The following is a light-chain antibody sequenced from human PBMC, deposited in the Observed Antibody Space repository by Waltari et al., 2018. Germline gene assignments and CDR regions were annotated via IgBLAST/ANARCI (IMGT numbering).Light chain of an antibody. CDR2: EVS. V-gene: IGLV2-14*01. Sequence: QSALTQPASVSGAPGQSITISCTGTSNDVGGYGYVSWYQHYPGRAPKLIIYEVSSRPSGISTRFSGSKSGNTASLTISGLQADDEADYYCSSHTSTVPHVFGTGTRVTV. J-gene: IGLJ1*01. CDR3: SSHTSTVPHV. CDR1: SNDVGGYGY.